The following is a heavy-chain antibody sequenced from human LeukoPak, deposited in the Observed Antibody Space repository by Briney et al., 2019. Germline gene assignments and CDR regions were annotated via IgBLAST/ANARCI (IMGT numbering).Heavy chain of an antibody. CDR3: ARDDPGYDSSGYYFPLRY. J-gene: IGHJ4*02. D-gene: IGHD3-22*01. CDR2: INPSGGST. V-gene: IGHV1-46*01. Sequence: ASVKVSCKASGYTFTSYYMHWVRQAPGQGLEWMGIINPSGGSTSYAQKFQGGVTMTRDTSTSAVYMELSSLRSEDTAVYYCARDDPGYDSSGYYFPLRYWGQGTLVTVSS. CDR1: GYTFTSYY.